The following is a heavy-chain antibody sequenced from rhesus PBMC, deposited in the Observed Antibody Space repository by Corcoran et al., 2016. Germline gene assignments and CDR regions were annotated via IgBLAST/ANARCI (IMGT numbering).Heavy chain of an antibody. CDR2: IDPSDSDT. CDR1: GFIFTSFW. V-gene: IGHV5-20*01. J-gene: IGHJ6*01. D-gene: IGHD3-3*01. CDR3: AKERPITIFGLVITGRYGLDS. Sequence: EVQLVQSGAEVKRPGESLKISCKTSGFIFTSFWISRARQMPGKGLEWMWGIDPSDSDTRTNPSCQGPVPISADKSISTAYLQWRRLKASDTATYYCAKERPITIFGLVITGRYGLDSWGQGVVVTVSS.